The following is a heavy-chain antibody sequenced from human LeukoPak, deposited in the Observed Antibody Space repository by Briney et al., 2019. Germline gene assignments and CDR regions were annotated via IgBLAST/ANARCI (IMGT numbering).Heavy chain of an antibody. CDR1: GGSISSYY. CDR3: ARVTIGTTPFDY. J-gene: IGHJ4*02. CDR2: IYYSGST. V-gene: IGHV4-59*01. D-gene: IGHD1-1*01. Sequence: SETLSLTCTVSGGSISSYYWSWIRQPPGKGLEWIGHIYYSGSTHYNPSLKSRVTISGDTSKNQFSLKLSSVTAADTAVYYCARVTIGTTPFDYWGQGTLVTVSS.